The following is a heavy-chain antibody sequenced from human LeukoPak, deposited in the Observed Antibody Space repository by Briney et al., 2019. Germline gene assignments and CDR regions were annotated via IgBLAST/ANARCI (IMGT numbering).Heavy chain of an antibody. CDR3: AREKSPYSSSFRCCGFDY. Sequence: ASVKVSCKASGYTFTGYYMHWVRQAPGQGLEWMGWINPNSGGTNYAQKFQGGVTMTRDTSISTAYMELSRLRSDDTAVYYCAREKSPYSSSFRCCGFDYWGQGTLVTVSS. CDR2: INPNSGGT. CDR1: GYTFTGYY. J-gene: IGHJ4*02. D-gene: IGHD6-13*01. V-gene: IGHV1-2*02.